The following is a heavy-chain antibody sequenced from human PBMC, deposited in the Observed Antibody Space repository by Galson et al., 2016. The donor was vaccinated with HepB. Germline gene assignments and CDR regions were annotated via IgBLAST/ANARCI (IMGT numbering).Heavy chain of an antibody. Sequence: CAASGFTFSNYAMSWVRQAPGKGLEWVSVISSSGGGTYYADSVKGRFTISRDNSKNTLYLQMNSLRAEDTAVYFCAKDRPHSSTWFSPNDAFDVWGQGTMVTVSS. CDR2: ISSSGGGT. D-gene: IGHD6-13*01. V-gene: IGHV3-23*01. J-gene: IGHJ3*01. CDR1: GFTFSNYA. CDR3: AKDRPHSSTWFSPNDAFDV.